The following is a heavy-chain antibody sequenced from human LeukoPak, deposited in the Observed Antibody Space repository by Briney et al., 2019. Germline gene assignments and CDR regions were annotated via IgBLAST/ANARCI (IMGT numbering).Heavy chain of an antibody. CDR1: GYTFTGYY. CDR2: INPNSGGT. CDR3: ARVWGYSYGYFDY. D-gene: IGHD5-18*01. J-gene: IGHJ4*02. V-gene: IGHV1-2*02. Sequence: GASVKVSCKASGYTFTGYYMHWVRQAPGQGLEWMGWINPNSGGTNYAQKFQGRVTMTRDTSISTAYMELSRLRSDDTAVYYCARVWGYSYGYFDYWGQGTLVTVSS.